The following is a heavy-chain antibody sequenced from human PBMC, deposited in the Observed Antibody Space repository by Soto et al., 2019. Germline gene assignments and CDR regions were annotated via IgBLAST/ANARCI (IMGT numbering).Heavy chain of an antibody. CDR1: GFTFSSYG. CDR2: ISYDGSNK. Sequence: GGSLRLSCAASGFTFSSYGMHWVRQAPGKGLEWVAVISYDGSNKYYADSVKGRFTISRDNSKNTLYLQMNSLRAEDTAVYYCAKVHTSPYYYYGMDVWGQGTTVTVSS. V-gene: IGHV3-30*18. CDR3: AKVHTSPYYYYGMDV. J-gene: IGHJ6*02.